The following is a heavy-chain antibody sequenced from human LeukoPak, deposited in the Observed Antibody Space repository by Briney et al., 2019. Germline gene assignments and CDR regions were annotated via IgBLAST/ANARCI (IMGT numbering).Heavy chain of an antibody. Sequence: GGSLRLSCAASGFTFSSYSMNWVRQAPGKGLEWVSYISSSSSTIYYADSVKGRFTISRDNAKNSLYLQMNSLRAEDTAVYYCARRVEAAGGRQFDYWGQGTLVTVSS. D-gene: IGHD6-13*01. J-gene: IGHJ4*02. CDR2: ISSSSSTI. CDR3: ARRVEAAGGRQFDY. CDR1: GFTFSSYS. V-gene: IGHV3-48*01.